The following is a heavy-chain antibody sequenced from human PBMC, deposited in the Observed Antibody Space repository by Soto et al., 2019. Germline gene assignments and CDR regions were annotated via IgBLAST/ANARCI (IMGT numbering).Heavy chain of an antibody. D-gene: IGHD3-3*01. J-gene: IGHJ5*02. Sequence: SETLSLTCAVYGGSFSGYYWSWIRQPPGKGLEWIGEINHSGSTNYNPSLKSRVTISVDTSKNQFSLKLSSVTAADTAVYYCEREPYDFWSGYYRYSWFDPWGQGTLVTVSS. CDR3: EREPYDFWSGYYRYSWFDP. V-gene: IGHV4-34*01. CDR2: INHSGST. CDR1: GGSFSGYY.